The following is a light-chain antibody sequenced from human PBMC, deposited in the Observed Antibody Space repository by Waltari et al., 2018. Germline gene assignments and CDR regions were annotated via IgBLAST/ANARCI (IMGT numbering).Light chain of an antibody. CDR1: RSDVGDYNY. V-gene: IGLV2-14*03. Sequence: QSALPQPATVSGSPGPSSTIYCTGPRSDVGDYNYIPCYQQYNGKAPKPTNFDQQYPSKAPKLRICEVTNQPSGVSDRFSASKSGNTASLSISGLQADDEAVYYCSSYTSHDTLRWVFGGGTKLTVL. CDR2: EVT. J-gene: IGLJ3*02. CDR3: SSYTSHDTLRWV.